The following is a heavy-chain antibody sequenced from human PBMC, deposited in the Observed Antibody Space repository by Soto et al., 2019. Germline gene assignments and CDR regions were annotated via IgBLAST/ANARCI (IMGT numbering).Heavy chain of an antibody. CDR1: GFTFSSYA. D-gene: IGHD2-2*01. CDR3: GKIRGGCSTTSCQGFDL. J-gene: IGHJ4*02. CDR2: ISGSGGST. Sequence: EVQLLESGGGLVQPGGSLRLSCAASGFTFSSYAMSWVRQAPGRGLEWVSAISGSGGSTYYADSVKGRFPISKDNSQNPPYLPMNTLGAQDTAVYYCGKIRGGCSTTSCQGFDLWGQGNLVSV. V-gene: IGHV3-23*01.